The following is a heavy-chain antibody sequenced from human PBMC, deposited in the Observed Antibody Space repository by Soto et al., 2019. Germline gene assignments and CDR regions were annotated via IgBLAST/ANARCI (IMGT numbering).Heavy chain of an antibody. CDR1: GYTFTSYY. CDR3: ARSGATVTIVVQSSFQH. D-gene: IGHD4-17*01. Sequence: GASVKVSCKASGYTFTSYYMHWVRQAPGQGLEWMGIINPSGGSTSYAQKFQGRVTMTRDTSTSTVYMELSSLRSEDTAVYYCARSGATVTIVVQSSFQHWGQGTLVTVSS. CDR2: INPSGGST. J-gene: IGHJ1*01. V-gene: IGHV1-46*01.